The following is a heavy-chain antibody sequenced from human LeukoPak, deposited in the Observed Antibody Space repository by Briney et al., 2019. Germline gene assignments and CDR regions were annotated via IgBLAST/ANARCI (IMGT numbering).Heavy chain of an antibody. Sequence: SEGSLRLSCAASGFTFSDYYMSWIRQAPGKGLEWVSYISSSGSTIYYADSVKGRFTISRDNAKNSLYLQMNSLRAEDTAVYYCARGDVSSWLPTDYYYYGMDVWGQGTTVTVSS. CDR2: ISSSGSTI. CDR3: ARGDVSSWLPTDYYYYGMDV. CDR1: GFTFSDYY. D-gene: IGHD6-13*01. J-gene: IGHJ6*02. V-gene: IGHV3-11*01.